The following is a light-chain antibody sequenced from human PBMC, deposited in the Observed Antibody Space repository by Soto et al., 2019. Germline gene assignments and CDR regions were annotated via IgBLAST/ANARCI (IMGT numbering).Light chain of an antibody. Sequence: APGQRVTISCTGNNSNLGAGYDVHWYQQLPGAAPKLVIFGNRNRPSGVPERFSGSKSGTSASLAITGLQAEDEADYYCQAYDYSLTAFVFGGGTKVTVL. CDR1: NSNLGAGYD. CDR2: GNR. CDR3: QAYDYSLTAFV. V-gene: IGLV1-40*01. J-gene: IGLJ3*02.